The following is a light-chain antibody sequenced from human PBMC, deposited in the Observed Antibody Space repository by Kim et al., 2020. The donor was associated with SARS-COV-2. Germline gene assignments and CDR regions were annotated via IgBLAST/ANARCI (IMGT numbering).Light chain of an antibody. CDR3: QQCSSYPLT. V-gene: IGKV1-5*01. J-gene: IGKJ4*01. Sequence: ASVGDRFTITCRTSQTISTCLAWYQQNPGKAPKVLIYDASTLESGVPSRFSGSGSGTDFTLTLSSLQPDDFATYYCQQCSSYPLTFGGGTKVDIK. CDR2: DAS. CDR1: QTISTC.